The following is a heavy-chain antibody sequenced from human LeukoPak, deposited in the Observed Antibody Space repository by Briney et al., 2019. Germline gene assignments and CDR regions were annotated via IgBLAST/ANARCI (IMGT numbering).Heavy chain of an antibody. J-gene: IGHJ4*02. V-gene: IGHV1-2*02. CDR1: GYTFTGYY. CDR3: ARDKEMATITLDY. Sequence: ASVKVSCKASGYTFTGYYMHWVRQAPGQGLEWMGWINPNSGGTNYAQKFQGRVTMTRDTSISTAYMELSRLRSDDTAVYYCARDKEMATITLDYWGKGTLVTVSS. CDR2: INPNSGGT. D-gene: IGHD5-24*01.